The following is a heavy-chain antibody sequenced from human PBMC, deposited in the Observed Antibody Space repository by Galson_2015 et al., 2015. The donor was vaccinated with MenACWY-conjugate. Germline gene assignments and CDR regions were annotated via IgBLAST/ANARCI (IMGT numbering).Heavy chain of an antibody. CDR1: GFTFSSYW. J-gene: IGHJ4*02. CDR3: ARDPPISGRGVDGGHN. V-gene: IGHV3-7*03. Sequence: SLRLSCAASGFTFSSYWMTWVRQAPGKGLEWVANTNQDGSKKYYVDSVKGRFTISRDNANNSLYLQMNSLTAEDTAVYYCARDPPISGRGVDGGHNWGQGTLVTASS. CDR2: TNQDGSKK. D-gene: IGHD6-19*01.